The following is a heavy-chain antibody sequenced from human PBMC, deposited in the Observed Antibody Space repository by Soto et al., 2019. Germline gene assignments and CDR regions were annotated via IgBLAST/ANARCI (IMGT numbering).Heavy chain of an antibody. V-gene: IGHV3-9*01. J-gene: IGHJ4*02. CDR1: GFTFDDYA. Sequence: HPGGSLRLSCAASGFTFDDYAMHWVRRVPGKGLEWVSSISWNSNIIGYADSVKGRFTISRDNAKNSLYLQMNSLRPEDTALYYCAKGGPDGFCSGGRCYFDYWGQGTLVTVS. D-gene: IGHD2-15*01. CDR2: ISWNSNII. CDR3: AKGGPDGFCSGGRCYFDY.